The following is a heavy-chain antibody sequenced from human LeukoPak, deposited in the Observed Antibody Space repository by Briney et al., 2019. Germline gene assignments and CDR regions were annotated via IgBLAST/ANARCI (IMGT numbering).Heavy chain of an antibody. J-gene: IGHJ4*02. V-gene: IGHV3-53*01. CDR1: GFTVSSNY. CDR3: ARLYYDILTGYSDY. Sequence: GGSLRLSCAASGFTVSSNYMSWVRQAPGKGLEWVSVIYSGDSTYYADSVKGRFTISRDNSKNTLYLQMNSLRAEDTAVYYCARLYYDILTGYSDYWGQGTLVTVSS. D-gene: IGHD3-9*01. CDR2: IYSGDST.